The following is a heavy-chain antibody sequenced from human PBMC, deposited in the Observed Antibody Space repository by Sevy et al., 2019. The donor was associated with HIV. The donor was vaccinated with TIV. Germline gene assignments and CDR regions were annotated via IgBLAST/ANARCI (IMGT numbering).Heavy chain of an antibody. V-gene: IGHV3-21*01. D-gene: IGHD1-26*01. CDR2: IISSSSYI. J-gene: IGHJ3*02. CDR3: ARIIVGSTGDAFDI. CDR1: GFTFSSYS. Sequence: GGSLRLSCAASGFTFSSYSMNWVRQAPGKGLEWVSSIISSSSYIYYADSVKGRFTISRDNAKNSLYLQMNSLRAEDTAVYYCARIIVGSTGDAFDIWGQGTMVTVSS.